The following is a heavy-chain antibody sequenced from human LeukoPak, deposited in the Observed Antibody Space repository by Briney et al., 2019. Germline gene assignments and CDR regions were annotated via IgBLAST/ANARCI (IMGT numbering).Heavy chain of an antibody. D-gene: IGHD5-18*01. CDR1: GFTFSSYW. Sequence: GGSLRLSCAASGFTFSSYWMSWVRQAPGKGLEWVANIKQDGSEKYYVDSVKGRFTISRDNAKDSLYLQMNSLRAEDTAVYYCARSTLGYSYGRFAPWGQGTLVTVSS. V-gene: IGHV3-7*01. CDR3: ARSTLGYSYGRFAP. CDR2: IKQDGSEK. J-gene: IGHJ5*02.